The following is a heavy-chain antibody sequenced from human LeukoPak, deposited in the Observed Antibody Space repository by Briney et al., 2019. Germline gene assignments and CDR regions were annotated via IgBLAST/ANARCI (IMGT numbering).Heavy chain of an antibody. CDR1: GGSVSSGSYY. CDR3: AREGPYGMDV. J-gene: IGHJ6*02. CDR2: IYYSGST. Sequence: SETLSLTCTVSGGSVSSGSYYWSWIRQPPGTGLEWIGYIYYSGSTNYNPSLKSRVTISVDTSKNQFSLKLSSVTAADTAVYYCAREGPYGMDVWGQGTTVTVSS. V-gene: IGHV4-61*01.